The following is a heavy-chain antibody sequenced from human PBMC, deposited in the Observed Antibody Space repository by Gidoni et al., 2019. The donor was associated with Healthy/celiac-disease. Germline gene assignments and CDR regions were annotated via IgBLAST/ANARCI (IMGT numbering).Heavy chain of an antibody. Sequence: HSGSTNYNPSLKSRVTISVDKSKNQFSLKLSSVTAADTAVYYCARVYIPGEAATIDYFDYWGQGTLVTVSS. CDR3: ARVYIPGEAATIDYFDY. J-gene: IGHJ4*02. CDR2: HSGST. V-gene: IGHV4-4*02. D-gene: IGHD5-12*01.